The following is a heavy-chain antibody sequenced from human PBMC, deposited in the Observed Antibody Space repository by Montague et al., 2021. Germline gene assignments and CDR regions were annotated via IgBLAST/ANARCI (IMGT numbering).Heavy chain of an antibody. V-gene: IGHV4-39*01. D-gene: IGHD2/OR15-2a*01. Sequence: SETLSLTCSVSGDSISSKGNFWGWIRQPPGKGLEWIGVLDYSGATYYSPSLRSRVTISVDTSKSQFYLKVTAVTAADTAVYYCAGHRSRHHSMAFVASDHYFDVDVWGKGTTVTVSS. CDR3: AGHRSRHHSMAFVASDHYFDVDV. J-gene: IGHJ6*03. CDR1: GDSISSKGNF. CDR2: LDYSGAT.